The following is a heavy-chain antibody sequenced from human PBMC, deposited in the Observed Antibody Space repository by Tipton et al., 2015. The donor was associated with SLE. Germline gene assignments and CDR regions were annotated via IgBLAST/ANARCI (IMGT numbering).Heavy chain of an antibody. CDR1: GGSISSYY. CDR2: IYYSGST. Sequence: LSLTCTVSGGSISSYYWSWIRQPPGKGLEWIGYIYYSGSTNYNPSLKSRVTISVDTSKNQFSLKLSSVTAADTAVYYCAREIRFLEWLSYYYYMDVWGKGTTVTVSS. J-gene: IGHJ6*03. V-gene: IGHV4-59*12. D-gene: IGHD3-3*01. CDR3: AREIRFLEWLSYYYYMDV.